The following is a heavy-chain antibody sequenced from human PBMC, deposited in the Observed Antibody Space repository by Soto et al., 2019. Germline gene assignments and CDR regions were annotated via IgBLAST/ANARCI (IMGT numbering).Heavy chain of an antibody. CDR3: ARDYGYCSGGSCSPLCY. J-gene: IGHJ4*02. V-gene: IGHV3-30-3*01. CDR1: GFTFSSYA. Sequence: QVQLVESGGGVVQPGRSLRLSCAASGFTFSSYAMHWVRQAPGKGLEWVAVISYDGSNKYYADSVKGRFTISRDNSKNTLYLQMNSLRAEDTAVYYCARDYGYCSGGSCSPLCYWGQGTLVTVSS. CDR2: ISYDGSNK. D-gene: IGHD2-15*01.